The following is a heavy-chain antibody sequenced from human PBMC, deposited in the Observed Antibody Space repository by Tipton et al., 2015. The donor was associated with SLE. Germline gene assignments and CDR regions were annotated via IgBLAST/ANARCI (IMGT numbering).Heavy chain of an antibody. D-gene: IGHD6-6*01. CDR3: AAGIAARRGYFSYCYCRDV. CDR2: SYYSGST. J-gene: IGHJ6*03. CDR1: GVSISNYY. Sequence: LRLSCTVSGVSISNYYWRWIRQPTGKGLEWIGYSYYSGSTNCNPSLQSRVSISIDPSKNQLSLMMNSVTSAVWALYYCAAGIAARRGYFSYCYCRDVLGKGTRVTFS. V-gene: IGHV4-59*01.